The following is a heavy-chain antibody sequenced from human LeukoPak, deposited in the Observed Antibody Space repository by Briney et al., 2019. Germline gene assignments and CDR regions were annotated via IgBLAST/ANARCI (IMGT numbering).Heavy chain of an antibody. J-gene: IGHJ6*03. Sequence: SETLSLTCTVSGYSISSGYYWGWIRQPPGKGLEWIGSIYHSGSTYYNPSLKSRVTISVDTSKNQFSLKLSSVTAADAAVYYCARANYDFWSAYYYYYMDVWGKGTTVTLSS. CDR1: GYSISSGYY. D-gene: IGHD3-3*01. CDR2: IYHSGST. V-gene: IGHV4-38-2*02. CDR3: ARANYDFWSAYYYYYMDV.